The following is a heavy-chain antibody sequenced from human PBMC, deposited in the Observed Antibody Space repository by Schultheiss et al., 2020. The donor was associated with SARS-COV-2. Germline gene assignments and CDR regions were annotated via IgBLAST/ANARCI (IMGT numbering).Heavy chain of an antibody. CDR1: GYTFTGYY. V-gene: IGHV1-2*02. J-gene: IGHJ4*02. Sequence: ASVKVSCKASGYTFTGYYMHWVRQAPGQGLEWMGWINPNSGGTNYAQKFQGRVTMTRDTSTSTAYMELSSQRSEDTAVYYCARVPDRGSYYASRGEYWGQGTLVTVSS. CDR2: INPNSGGT. D-gene: IGHD3-22*01. CDR3: ARVPDRGSYYASRGEY.